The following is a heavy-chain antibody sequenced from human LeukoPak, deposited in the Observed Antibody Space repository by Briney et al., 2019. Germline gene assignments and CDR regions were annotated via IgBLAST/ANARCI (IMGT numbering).Heavy chain of an antibody. CDR2: INPNPGDR. D-gene: IGHD4-17*01. V-gene: IGHV1-8*03. CDR3: ARTTSLTASGYDY. J-gene: IGHJ4*02. CDR1: GYTFTNYH. Sequence: ASLKVSCKASGYTFTNYHINWVRQAPGQGLEWMGWINPNPGDRGYAQKFQGRVSITSDTSISTAYMELGSPRSEDTAVYFCARTTSLTASGYDYWGQGTLVTVSS.